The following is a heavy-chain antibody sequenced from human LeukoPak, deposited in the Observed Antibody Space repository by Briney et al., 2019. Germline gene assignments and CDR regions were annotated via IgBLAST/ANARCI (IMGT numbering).Heavy chain of an antibody. CDR2: INPNSGGT. CDR1: GYTFTGYY. V-gene: IGHV1-2*02. CDR3: ARDRWVRNNWFDP. Sequence: PGASVTVSCKASGYTFTGYYMHWVRQAPGQGLEWMGWINPNSGGTNYAQKFQGRVTMTRDTSISTAYMELSRLRSDDTAVYYCARDRWVRNNWFDPWGQGTLVTVSS. D-gene: IGHD5-12*01. J-gene: IGHJ5*02.